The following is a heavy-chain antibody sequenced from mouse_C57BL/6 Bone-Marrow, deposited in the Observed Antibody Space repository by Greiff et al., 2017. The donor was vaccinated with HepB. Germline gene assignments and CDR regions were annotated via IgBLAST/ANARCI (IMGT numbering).Heavy chain of an antibody. CDR3: ARREIYYYGSSYRGYAMDY. V-gene: IGHV5-12*01. Sequence: DVMLVESGGGLVQPGGSLKLSCAASGFTFSDYYMYWVRQTPEKRLEWVAYISNGGGSTYYPDTVKGRFTISRDNAKNTLYLQMSRLKSEDTAMYYCARREIYYYGSSYRGYAMDYWGQGTSVTVSS. CDR1: GFTFSDYY. D-gene: IGHD1-1*01. CDR2: ISNGGGST. J-gene: IGHJ4*01.